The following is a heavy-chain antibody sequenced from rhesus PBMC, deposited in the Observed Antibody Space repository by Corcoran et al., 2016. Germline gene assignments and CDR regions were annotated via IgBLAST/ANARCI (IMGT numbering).Heavy chain of an antibody. CDR1: GFSLSTSGMG. J-gene: IGHJ4*01. D-gene: IGHD5-24*01. CDR2: IYWKDDK. Sequence: QVTLKESGPALVKPTQTLTLTCTFSGFSLSTSGMGVGWIRQPSRKTLEWLAHIYWKDDKYDNTSRKSRLTMSKDTSQNQVVLTMTNMDPVDTATDYCARRWKATVGTVFDYWGQGVLVTVSS. V-gene: IGHV2-1*01. CDR3: ARRWKATVGTVFDY.